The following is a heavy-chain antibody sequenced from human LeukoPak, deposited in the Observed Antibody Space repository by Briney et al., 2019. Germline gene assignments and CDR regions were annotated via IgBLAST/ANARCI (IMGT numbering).Heavy chain of an antibody. CDR3: ARHAYCGGDCFGGAFEI. CDR1: GGSISYYY. Sequence: SETLSLTCTVSGGSISYYYWSWIRQPPGKGLEWIGYVYYSGSTSYNPSLKSRVTVSLDTSKHQFSLKLNSVTAADTAVYYCARHAYCGGDCFGGAFEIWGQGTMVTVSS. CDR2: VYYSGST. J-gene: IGHJ3*02. D-gene: IGHD2-21*02. V-gene: IGHV4-59*08.